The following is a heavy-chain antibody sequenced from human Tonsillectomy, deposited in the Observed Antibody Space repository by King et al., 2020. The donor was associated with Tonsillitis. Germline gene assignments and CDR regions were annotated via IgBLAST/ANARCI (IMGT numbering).Heavy chain of an antibody. V-gene: IGHV3-20*01. D-gene: IGHD3-3*01. J-gene: IGHJ4*02. Sequence: VQLVESGGGVVRPGGSLRLSCAASGFIFDDYAMNWVRQVPGKGLEWVAAITWNGGSTGYADSVKGRFSISRDNAKNSLFLQMNSLRGEDTAIYHCARAGIFGVALFKGFDYWGQGILVTVSS. CDR1: GFIFDDYA. CDR3: ARAGIFGVALFKGFDY. CDR2: ITWNGGST.